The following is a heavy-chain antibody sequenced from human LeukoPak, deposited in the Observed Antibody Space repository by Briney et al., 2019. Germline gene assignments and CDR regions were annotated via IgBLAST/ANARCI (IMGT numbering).Heavy chain of an antibody. CDR3: TSSRGSRYGYRALEQPPTPVD. CDR1: GFTFRSYA. CDR2: ITADGSST. J-gene: IGHJ4*02. D-gene: IGHD5-18*01. V-gene: IGHV3-23*01. Sequence: GGSLRLSCAVSGFTFRSYAMKWVRQAPGKGLEWVSAITADGSSTHYTISVKGRFIISRDTPKNTLYLQMNSLRAEDTAVYYCTSSRGSRYGYRALEQPPTPVDWGQGTLVTVSS.